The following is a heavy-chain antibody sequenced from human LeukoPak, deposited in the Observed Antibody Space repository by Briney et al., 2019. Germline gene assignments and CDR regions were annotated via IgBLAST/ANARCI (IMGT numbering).Heavy chain of an antibody. CDR2: INQDGGEI. J-gene: IGHJ4*02. CDR3: ATGRSCTTCYLPDY. CDR1: GFTFSSYW. D-gene: IGHD2-2*01. Sequence: GGSLRLSCAASGFTFSSYWMSRVRQAPGKGLGWVANINQDGGEIYYVDSVKGRFTISRDNAKNSLYLQMNSLRAEDTAVYHCATGRSCTTCYLPDYWGQGTLVTVSS. V-gene: IGHV3-7*01.